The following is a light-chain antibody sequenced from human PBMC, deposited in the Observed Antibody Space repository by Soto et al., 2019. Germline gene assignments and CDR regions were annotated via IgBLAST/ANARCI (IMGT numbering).Light chain of an antibody. CDR3: QKCDSSPLT. CDR2: AAS. Sequence: DVQMTQSPSSLSASVGDRVTITCRASHDIANYLVWYQQKPGKAPKVLIYAASTLQSGVPSRFSGSGSGTDFTLTISSLQPEDVATYYCQKCDSSPLTFGGWTKVDI. J-gene: IGKJ4*01. V-gene: IGKV1-27*01. CDR1: HDIANY.